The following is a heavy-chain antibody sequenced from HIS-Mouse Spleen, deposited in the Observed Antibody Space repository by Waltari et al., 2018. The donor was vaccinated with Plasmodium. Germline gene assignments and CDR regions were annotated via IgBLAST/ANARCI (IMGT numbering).Heavy chain of an antibody. J-gene: IGHJ3*02. V-gene: IGHV4-39*07. D-gene: IGHD6-13*01. Sequence: QLQLQESGPGLVQPSETLSLTCTVPGGSIRSSSSYWALLRQPPGKGLEWIGSIYYSGSTYYNPSLKSRVTISVDTSKNQFSLKLSSVTAADTAVYYCARGGIAAADAFDIWGQGTMVTVSS. CDR1: GGSIRSSSSY. CDR2: IYYSGST. CDR3: ARGGIAAADAFDI.